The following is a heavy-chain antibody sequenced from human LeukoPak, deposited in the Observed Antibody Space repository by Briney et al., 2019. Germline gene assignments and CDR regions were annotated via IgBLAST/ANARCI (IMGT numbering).Heavy chain of an antibody. D-gene: IGHD3-10*01. CDR1: GFTFRDSY. Sequence: GGSLRLSCVASGFTFRDSYMNWLRQAPGKGLEWISYITSSGTTMYYADSVRGRFTISRDNAKNSLHLQMNSLRDEDTAVYYCAREVYFYGDSAMEGGFDIWGQGTMVTVSS. CDR3: AREVYFYGDSAMEGGFDI. V-gene: IGHV3-11*04. CDR2: ITSSGTTM. J-gene: IGHJ3*02.